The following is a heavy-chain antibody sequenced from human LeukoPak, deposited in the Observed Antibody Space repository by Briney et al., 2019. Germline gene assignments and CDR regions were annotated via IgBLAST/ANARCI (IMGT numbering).Heavy chain of an antibody. D-gene: IGHD7-27*01. J-gene: IGHJ3*02. CDR3: ARDLANWGSTDAFDI. CDR1: GFTVSSNY. Sequence: GGSLRLSCSASGFTVSSNYMGWVRQAPGKGLEGVSVIDSGGSIHYADSVKGRFTISRDNSKNTLYLQMDSLRAEDTAVYYCARDLANWGSTDAFDIWGQGTMVTVSS. CDR2: IDSGGSI. V-gene: IGHV3-53*01.